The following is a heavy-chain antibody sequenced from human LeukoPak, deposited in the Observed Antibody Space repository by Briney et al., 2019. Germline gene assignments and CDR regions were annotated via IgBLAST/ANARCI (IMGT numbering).Heavy chain of an antibody. D-gene: IGHD2-15*01. CDR2: IKSKTDGGTT. CDR1: GFTFGDYA. CDR3: TTEGYCSGGSCYN. Sequence: PGGSLRLSCTASGFTFGDYAMSWVRQAPGKGLEWVGRIKSKTDGGTTDYAAPVKGRFTISRDDSKNTLYLQMNSLKTEDTAVYYCTTEGYCSGGSCYNWGQGTLVTVSS. J-gene: IGHJ4*02. V-gene: IGHV3-15*01.